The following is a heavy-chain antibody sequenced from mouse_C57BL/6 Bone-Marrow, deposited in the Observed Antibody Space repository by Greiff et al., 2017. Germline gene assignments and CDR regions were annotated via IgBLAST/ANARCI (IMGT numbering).Heavy chain of an antibody. Sequence: VQLQQSGAELARPGASVKLSCKASGYTFTSYGISWVKQRTEQGLEWIGEIYPRSGNTYYNEKFKGKATLTADKSSSTAYMELRSLTSEDSAVYFCAQDVAYWGQGTLVTVSA. CDR3: AQDVAY. CDR1: GYTFTSYG. CDR2: IYPRSGNT. J-gene: IGHJ3*01. V-gene: IGHV1-81*01.